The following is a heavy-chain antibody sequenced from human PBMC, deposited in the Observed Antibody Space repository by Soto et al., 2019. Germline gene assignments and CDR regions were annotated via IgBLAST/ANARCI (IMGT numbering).Heavy chain of an antibody. Sequence: SETLSLTCAVYGGSFSGYYWSWIRQPPGKGLEWIGEINHSGSTNYNPSLKSRVTISVDTSKNQFSLKLSSVTAADTAVYYCARVGEGVVVPAAAVSPNWFDPWGQGTRVTVSS. D-gene: IGHD2-2*01. CDR1: GGSFSGYY. J-gene: IGHJ5*02. CDR2: INHSGST. CDR3: ARVGEGVVVPAAAVSPNWFDP. V-gene: IGHV4-34*01.